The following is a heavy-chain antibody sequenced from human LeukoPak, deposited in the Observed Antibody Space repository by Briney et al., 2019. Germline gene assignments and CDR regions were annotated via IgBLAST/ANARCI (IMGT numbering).Heavy chain of an antibody. Sequence: PGGSLRLSCAASGFTFSSYGMHWVRQAPGKGLEWVAVISYDGSNKYYADSVKGRFTISRDNSKNTLYLQMNSLRAEDTAVYYCEAWELLGGFDYWGQGTLVTASS. D-gene: IGHD1-26*01. V-gene: IGHV3-30*03. CDR2: ISYDGSNK. CDR3: EAWELLGGFDY. J-gene: IGHJ4*02. CDR1: GFTFSSYG.